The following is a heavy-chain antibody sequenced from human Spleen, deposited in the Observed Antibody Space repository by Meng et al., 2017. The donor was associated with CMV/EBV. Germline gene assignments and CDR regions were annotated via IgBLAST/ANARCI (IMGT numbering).Heavy chain of an antibody. Sequence: QVQLQESGPGLVKPSQTRSLTCTVSGGSISSGDYYWSWIRQPPGKGLEWIGYIYYSGSTYYNPSLKSRVTISVDTSKNQFSLKLSSVTAADTAVYYCARDLWGSRYYFDYWGQGTLVTVSS. CDR1: GGSISSGDYY. J-gene: IGHJ4*02. CDR3: ARDLWGSRYYFDY. CDR2: IYYSGST. V-gene: IGHV4-30-4*08. D-gene: IGHD1-26*01.